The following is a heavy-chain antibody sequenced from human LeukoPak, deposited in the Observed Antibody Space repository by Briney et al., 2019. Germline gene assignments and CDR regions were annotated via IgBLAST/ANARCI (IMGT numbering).Heavy chain of an antibody. J-gene: IGHJ6*02. Sequence: ASVKVSRKVSGYTLTELSMHWGRQAPGKGLEWRGGFDPEDGETIYAQKFQGRVTMTEDTSTDTAYMELSSLRSEDTAVYYCATARRKASTGYSSGWMGNPGKDGMDVSGQATTVTVSS. V-gene: IGHV1-24*01. CDR1: GYTLTELS. D-gene: IGHD6-19*01. CDR3: ATARRKASTGYSSGWMGNPGKDGMDV. CDR2: FDPEDGET.